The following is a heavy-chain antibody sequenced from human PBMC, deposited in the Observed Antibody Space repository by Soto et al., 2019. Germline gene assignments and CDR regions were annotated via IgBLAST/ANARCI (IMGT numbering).Heavy chain of an antibody. V-gene: IGHV1-46*01. D-gene: IGHD6-13*01. CDR3: ASSPAYGSSWYGIPPDLSHGMDV. CDR2: INPRGGIT. J-gene: IGHJ6*02. Sequence: ASVKVSCKASGYAFTSYYIHWVRQAPGQGLEWMGIINPRGGITTYAQKFQGRLTMTGDTSTSTVYMELSSLTSEDTAMYHCASSPAYGSSWYGIPPDLSHGMDVWGQGTTVTVSS. CDR1: GYAFTSYY.